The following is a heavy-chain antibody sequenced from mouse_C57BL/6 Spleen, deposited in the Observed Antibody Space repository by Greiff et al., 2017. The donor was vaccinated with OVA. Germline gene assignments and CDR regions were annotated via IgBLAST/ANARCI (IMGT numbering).Heavy chain of an antibody. J-gene: IGHJ2*01. CDR2: IHPNSGST. Sequence: QVQLQQPGAELVKPGASVKLSCKASGYTFTSYWIHWVKQRPGQGLEWIGMIHPNSGSTNYNEKFKSTATLTVDKSSSTAYMQLSSLTSEDSAVYYCARSNSDYGFFDYWGQGTTLTVSS. V-gene: IGHV1-64*01. CDR3: ARSNSDYGFFDY. D-gene: IGHD2-5*01. CDR1: GYTFTSYW.